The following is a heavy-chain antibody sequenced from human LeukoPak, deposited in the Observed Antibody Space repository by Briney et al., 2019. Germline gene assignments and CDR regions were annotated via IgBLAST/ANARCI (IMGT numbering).Heavy chain of an antibody. CDR1: GFTFSIYW. CDR2: IDSDGSST. J-gene: IGHJ4*02. Sequence: GGSLRLSCAASGFTFSIYWMHWVHQAPGKGLVWVSRIDSDGSSTTYADSVKGRFTISRDNAKNTLYLQMNSLRAEDTAVYYCARAEMATINYWGQGTLVTVSS. V-gene: IGHV3-74*01. CDR3: ARAEMATINY. D-gene: IGHD5-24*01.